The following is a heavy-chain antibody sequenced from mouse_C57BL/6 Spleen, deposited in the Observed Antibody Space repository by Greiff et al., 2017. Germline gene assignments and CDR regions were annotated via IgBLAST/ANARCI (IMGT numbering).Heavy chain of an antibody. V-gene: IGHV3-6*01. J-gene: IGHJ4*01. CDR3: ARDRPITTVVATDAMDY. Sequence: ESGPGLVKPSQSLSLTCSVTGYSITSGYYWNWIRQFPGNKLEWMGYISYDGSNNSNPSLKNRISITRDTSKNQFFLKLNSVTTEDTATYYCARDRPITTVVATDAMDYWGQGTSVTVSS. CDR1: GYSITSGYY. CDR2: ISYDGSN. D-gene: IGHD1-1*01.